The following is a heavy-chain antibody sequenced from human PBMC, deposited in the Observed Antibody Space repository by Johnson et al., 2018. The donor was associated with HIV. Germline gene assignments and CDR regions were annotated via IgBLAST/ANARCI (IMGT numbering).Heavy chain of an antibody. J-gene: IGHJ3*02. CDR3: TTDLLKAESADGFDAFDI. CDR1: GFTFSSYW. D-gene: IGHD5-24*01. CDR2: IKSKTDGGTT. Sequence: VQLVESGGGLVQPGGSLRLSCAASGFTFSSYWMSWVRQAPGKGLEWVGRIKSKTDGGTTDYAAPVNGRFTISRDDSKNTLYLQMNSLKTEDTAVYYCTTDLLKAESADGFDAFDIWGQGTMVTVSS. V-gene: IGHV3-15*01.